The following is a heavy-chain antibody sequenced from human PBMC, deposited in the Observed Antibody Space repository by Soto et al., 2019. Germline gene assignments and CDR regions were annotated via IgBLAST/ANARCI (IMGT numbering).Heavy chain of an antibody. CDR2: MNPNSGNT. CDR1: GYTFTSYD. D-gene: IGHD4-17*01. CDR3: ARVDYGDYSMDV. J-gene: IGHJ6*02. V-gene: IGHV1-8*01. Sequence: ASVKVSCKASGYTFTSYDINWVRQAAGQGLEWMGWMNPNSGNTGYAQKFQGRVTMTRNTSISTAYMELSSLRSEGTAVYYCARVDYGDYSMDVWGQGTTVTVSS.